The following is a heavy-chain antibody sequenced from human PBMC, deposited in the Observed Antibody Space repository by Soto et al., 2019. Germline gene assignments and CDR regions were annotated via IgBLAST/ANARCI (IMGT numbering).Heavy chain of an antibody. V-gene: IGHV1-18*04. CDR1: GYTFTNYG. J-gene: IGHJ4*01. Sequence: QIQLVQSGAEMKKPGASVKVSCKPSGYTFTNYGFSWLRQAPGQGLEWMGWISAYNGNTDYAHKFQGRVALTTDTCKSTDYMELRGISPDDTAVYYCARDVPGSGVPFWDYWGHGTLVTGSS. D-gene: IGHD2-15*01. CDR2: ISAYNGNT. CDR3: ARDVPGSGVPFWDY.